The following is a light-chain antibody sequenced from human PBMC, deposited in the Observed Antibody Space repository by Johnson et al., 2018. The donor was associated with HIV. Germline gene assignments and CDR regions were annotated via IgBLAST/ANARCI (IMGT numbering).Light chain of an antibody. CDR1: SSNIGNNY. CDR2: DNN. J-gene: IGLJ1*01. CDR3: GTWDTSLSAGV. V-gene: IGLV1-51*01. Sequence: QSALTQPPSVSAAPGQKVTISCSGSSSNIGNNYVSWYQQLPGTAPKLLIYDNNKRPSGIPDRFYGSKSGTSATLGITGLQTGDEADYYCGTWDTSLSAGVFGPGTKVSVL.